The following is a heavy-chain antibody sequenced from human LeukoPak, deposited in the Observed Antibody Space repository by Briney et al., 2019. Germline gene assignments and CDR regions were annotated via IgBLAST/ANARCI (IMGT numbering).Heavy chain of an antibody. D-gene: IGHD2-21*02. CDR2: IYPGDYET. J-gene: IGHJ4*02. V-gene: IGHV5-51*01. Sequence: GASLKISCEGSGYSFSSYWIGWVRQMPGKGLEWVGIIYPGDYETRYSPSFQGLVTISVDKSISTAYLQWSSLKASDTAMYYCAIPPGYCGNDCSFDHWGQGTLVTVSS. CDR3: AIPPGYCGNDCSFDH. CDR1: GYSFSSYW.